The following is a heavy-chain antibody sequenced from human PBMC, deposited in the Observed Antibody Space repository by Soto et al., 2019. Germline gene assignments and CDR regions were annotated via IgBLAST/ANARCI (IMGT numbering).Heavy chain of an antibody. Sequence: QVRLQEWGPGLVKPSQTLSLECSVSGGSITTGGRYWSWIRQLPGKGLEWIGDIYYSGNTYYNASLKSRVTISVEAAKNQFSLKLSAVTAADTAVYYFAQALVFTGGDGFDIWGQGRLVTVSS. CDR2: IYYSGNT. D-gene: IGHD1-1*01. V-gene: IGHV4-31*02. CDR1: GGSITTGGRY. CDR3: AQALVFTGGDGFDI. J-gene: IGHJ3*02.